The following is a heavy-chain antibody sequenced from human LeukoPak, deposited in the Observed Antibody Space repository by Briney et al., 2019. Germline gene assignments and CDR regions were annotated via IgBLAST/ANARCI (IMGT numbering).Heavy chain of an antibody. Sequence: PGGSLRLSCAASGFTFSSDAMSWVRQAPGKGLEWVSAISGSGGSTYYADSVKGRFTISRDNSKNTLYLQMNTLRAEDTALYYCARDSTSMGRWDYFDYWGQGTLVTVSS. CDR1: GFTFSSDA. D-gene: IGHD2-2*01. J-gene: IGHJ4*02. CDR2: ISGSGGST. V-gene: IGHV3-23*01. CDR3: ARDSTSMGRWDYFDY.